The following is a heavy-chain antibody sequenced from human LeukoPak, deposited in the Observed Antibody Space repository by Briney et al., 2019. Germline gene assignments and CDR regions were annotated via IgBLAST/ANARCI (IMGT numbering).Heavy chain of an antibody. CDR1: AYSFTDYY. V-gene: IGHV1-2*06. D-gene: IGHD3-22*01. CDR3: ARSSPTYYFDSSGYYYRDY. J-gene: IGHJ4*02. CDR2: INPNSGGT. Sequence: ASVKVSCKASAYSFTDYYIHWVRQAPGQGLEWRGRINPNSGGTDYAQKFQGRVTMTRDTSISTAYMELSRLRSDDTAVYYCARSSPTYYFDSSGYYYRDYWGQGTMVIVSS.